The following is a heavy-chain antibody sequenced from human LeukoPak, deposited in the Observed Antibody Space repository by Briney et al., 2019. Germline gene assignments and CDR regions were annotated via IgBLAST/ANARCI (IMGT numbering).Heavy chain of an antibody. CDR3: ARESVQLWLYVFDY. J-gene: IGHJ4*02. Sequence: PGGSLRLSCAASGFTFSGYCMSWVRQAPGKGLEWVANIKQDGSEKYYVDSVKGRFTISRDNAKNSLYLQMSSLRVEDTAVYYCARESVQLWLYVFDYWGQGSLVTVSS. CDR2: IKQDGSEK. D-gene: IGHD5-18*01. V-gene: IGHV3-7*05. CDR1: GFTFSGYC.